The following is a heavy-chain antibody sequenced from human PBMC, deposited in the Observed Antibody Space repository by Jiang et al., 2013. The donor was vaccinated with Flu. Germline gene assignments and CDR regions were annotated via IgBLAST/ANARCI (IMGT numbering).Heavy chain of an antibody. V-gene: IGHV4-39*01. Sequence: GPGLVKPSETLSLTCTVSGGSISSSSYYWGWIRQPPGKGLEWIGSIYYSGSTYYNPSLKSRVTISVDTSKNQFSLKLSSVTAADTAVYYCARQGGSYLAFDIWGQGTMVTVSS. CDR3: ARQGGSYLAFDI. CDR2: IYYSGST. J-gene: IGHJ3*02. D-gene: IGHD1-26*01. CDR1: GGSISSSSYY.